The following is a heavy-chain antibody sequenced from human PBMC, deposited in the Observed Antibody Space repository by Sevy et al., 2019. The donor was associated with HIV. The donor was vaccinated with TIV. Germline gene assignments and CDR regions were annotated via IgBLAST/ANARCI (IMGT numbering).Heavy chain of an antibody. CDR1: GFTFSSYS. CDR2: ISSSSSYI. J-gene: IGHJ4*02. CDR3: ARGGFLEWLLFYYFDY. Sequence: GGSLRLSCAASGFTFSSYSMNWVRQAPGKGLEWVSSISSSSSYIYYADSVKGRFTISRDNAKNSRYLQMNSLRAEDTAVYYCARGGFLEWLLFYYFDYWGQGTLVTVSS. D-gene: IGHD3-3*01. V-gene: IGHV3-21*01.